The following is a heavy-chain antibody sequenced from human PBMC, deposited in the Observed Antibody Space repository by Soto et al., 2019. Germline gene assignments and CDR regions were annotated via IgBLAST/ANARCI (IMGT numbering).Heavy chain of an antibody. Sequence: LRLSCAASGFTFSSFEMNWVRQAPGKGLEWVSYISNSGRIIYYADSVKGRFTISRDDAKNSLYLQMNSLRAEDTAVYYCAREWGTSIAAAFDYWGQGTLVTVSS. CDR1: GFTFSSFE. D-gene: IGHD6-6*01. CDR3: AREWGTSIAAAFDY. CDR2: ISNSGRII. V-gene: IGHV3-48*03. J-gene: IGHJ4*02.